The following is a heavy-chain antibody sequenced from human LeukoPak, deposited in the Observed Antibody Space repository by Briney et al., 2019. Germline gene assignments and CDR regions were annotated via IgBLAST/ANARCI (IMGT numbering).Heavy chain of an antibody. CDR1: GFTFSTYA. Sequence: GGSLRLSCAASGFTFSTYAIHWVRQAPGKGLEWVAVISYDGSSKYYADSVKGRFTISRDNSRNTLYLQMNSLRTEDTAVYYCARSGGLQKFDYWGQGTLVTVSS. V-gene: IGHV3-30-3*01. CDR2: ISYDGSSK. CDR3: ARSGGLQKFDY. J-gene: IGHJ4*02. D-gene: IGHD4-11*01.